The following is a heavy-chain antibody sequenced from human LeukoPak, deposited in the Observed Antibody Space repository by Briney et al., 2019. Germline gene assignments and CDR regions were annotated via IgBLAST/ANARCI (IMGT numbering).Heavy chain of an antibody. V-gene: IGHV3-15*01. Sequence: KPGGSLRLSCAASGFTFNNASMSWVRQAPGKGLEWVGRIKSKVDGAAIEYAAPGKVTFTISRADSNNALFLQIPSLTTEDTAVYYCCLEYEGGTWFDRWGQGTLVTVSS. CDR2: IKSKVDGAAI. CDR1: GFTFNNAS. CDR3: CLEYEGGTWFDR. D-gene: IGHD1-1*01. J-gene: IGHJ5*02.